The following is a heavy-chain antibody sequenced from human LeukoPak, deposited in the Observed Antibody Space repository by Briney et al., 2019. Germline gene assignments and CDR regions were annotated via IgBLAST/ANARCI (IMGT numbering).Heavy chain of an antibody. J-gene: IGHJ4*02. V-gene: IGHV4-30-2*01. CDR2: IYHSGST. CDR3: ARGGGELGEWVDY. Sequence: SQTLSLICAVSGGSISSGGCSWSWIRQPPGKGLEWIGYIYHSGSTYYNPSLKSRVTISVDRSKNQFSLKLSSVTAADTAVYYCARGGGELGEWVDYWGQGTLVTVSS. CDR1: GGSISSGGCS. D-gene: IGHD3-10*01.